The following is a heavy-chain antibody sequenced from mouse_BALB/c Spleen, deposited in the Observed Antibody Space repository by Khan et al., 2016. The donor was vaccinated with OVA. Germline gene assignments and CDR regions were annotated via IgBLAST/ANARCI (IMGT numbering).Heavy chain of an antibody. CDR3: AREWAAWFPY. J-gene: IGHJ3*01. Sequence: QVQLQQSGAELARPGASVTLSCKASGYTFTDYYINWMRQRTGQGLEWIGEIYPGSDNTYYNEKFKGKATLTADKSSSTAYMQLSSLTSEDSAVYFCAREWAAWFPYWGQGTLVTGSA. CDR1: GYTFTDYY. V-gene: IGHV1-77*01. CDR2: IYPGSDNT.